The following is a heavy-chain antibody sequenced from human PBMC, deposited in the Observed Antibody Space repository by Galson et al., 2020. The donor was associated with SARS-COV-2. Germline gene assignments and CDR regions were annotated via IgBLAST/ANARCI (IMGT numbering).Heavy chain of an antibody. Sequence: TGGSLRLSCAASGFTLRSHYMHWVRQAPGEGLVWVSHIHSEGTRTTYADSVKGRFTIARDNAKNALYLQMNDLRAEDTALYYCAREGWAAYNFDYWGQGTLVTVSS. CDR3: AREGWAAYNFDY. CDR2: IHSEGTRT. CDR1: GFTLRSHY. J-gene: IGHJ4*02. D-gene: IGHD1-26*01. V-gene: IGHV3-74*03.